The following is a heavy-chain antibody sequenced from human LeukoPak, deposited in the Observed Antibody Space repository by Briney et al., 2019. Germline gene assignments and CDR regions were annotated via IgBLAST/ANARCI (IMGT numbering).Heavy chain of an antibody. CDR2: ITSSGAYI. CDR1: GFTFNNYN. J-gene: IGHJ4*02. Sequence: GGSLRLSCAASGFTFNNYNMNWVRQAPGKALEWVSSITSSGAYIFYADSVKGRFTISRDNAKDSLYLQMNSLGPEDTAVYYCARDEGTSVDGDYFDYWGQGTLVTVSS. V-gene: IGHV3-21*01. D-gene: IGHD3-10*01. CDR3: ARDEGTSVDGDYFDY.